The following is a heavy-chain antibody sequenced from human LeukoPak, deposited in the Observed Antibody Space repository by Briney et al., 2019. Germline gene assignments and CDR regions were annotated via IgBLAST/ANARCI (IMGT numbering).Heavy chain of an antibody. CDR3: ARASGYSNRHCDY. Sequence: PSETLSLTCTVSGGSISSYYWSWIRQPPGKGLEWIGYIYYSGSTNYNPSLKSRVTISVDTSKNQFSLKLSSVTAADTAIYYCARASGYSNRHCDYWGQGTLVTVSS. D-gene: IGHD6-13*01. CDR1: GGSISSYY. J-gene: IGHJ4*02. V-gene: IGHV4-59*12. CDR2: IYYSGST.